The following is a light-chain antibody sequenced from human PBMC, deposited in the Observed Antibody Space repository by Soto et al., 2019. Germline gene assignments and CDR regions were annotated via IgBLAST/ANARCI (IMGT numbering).Light chain of an antibody. V-gene: IGKV1-9*01. CDR3: QQLKSYPLS. CDR2: AAS. J-gene: IGKJ4*01. CDR1: QDISSY. Sequence: DIQLTQSPSFLSASVGDRVTITCRTSQDISSYLAWYQRKPGKAPQLLISAASTLQSGVPSRFSGSGSGTEFTLTISSLQPEDFATYYCQQLKSYPLSFGGGTKVEI.